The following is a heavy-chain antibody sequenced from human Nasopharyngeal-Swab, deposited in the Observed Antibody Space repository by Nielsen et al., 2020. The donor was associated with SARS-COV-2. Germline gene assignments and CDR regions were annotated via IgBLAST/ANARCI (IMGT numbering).Heavy chain of an antibody. Sequence: GESLKISCAASGFTFSSYSMNWVRQAPGKGPEWVSSISSSSSYIYYADSVKGRFTISRDNAKNSLYLQMNSLRAEDTAVYYCARDFNYYDSSGYDTRDYWGQGTLVTVSS. CDR1: GFTFSSYS. CDR3: ARDFNYYDSSGYDTRDY. D-gene: IGHD3-22*01. J-gene: IGHJ4*02. CDR2: ISSSSSYI. V-gene: IGHV3-21*01.